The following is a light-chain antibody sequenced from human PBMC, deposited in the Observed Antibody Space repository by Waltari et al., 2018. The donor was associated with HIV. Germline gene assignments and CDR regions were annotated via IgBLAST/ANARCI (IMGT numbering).Light chain of an antibody. CDR1: QGIGSF. V-gene: IGKV1-9*01. Sequence: DVRLTQSPSFLSASIGDRVTITCRASQGIGSFLAWYQQKLGKAPKLLISAASTLQSGVPSRFSGSGSGTEFTLTISSLQPEDFATYYCQQLNFYPRTFGQGTKVEIK. CDR2: AAS. CDR3: QQLNFYPRT. J-gene: IGKJ1*01.